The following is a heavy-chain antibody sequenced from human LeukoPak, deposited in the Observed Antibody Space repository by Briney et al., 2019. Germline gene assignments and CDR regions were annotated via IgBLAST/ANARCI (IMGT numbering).Heavy chain of an antibody. D-gene: IGHD4-17*01. CDR2: INHSGST. Sequence: SETLSLTCAVYGGSFSGYYWSWIRQPPGKGLEWIGEINHSGSTNYNPSLKSRVTISVDTSKNQFSLKLSSVTAADTAVYYCARAPDYGDYVRVEYYYTDVCGKGTPVTVSS. V-gene: IGHV4-34*01. CDR1: GGSFSGYY. J-gene: IGHJ6*03. CDR3: ARAPDYGDYVRVEYYYTDV.